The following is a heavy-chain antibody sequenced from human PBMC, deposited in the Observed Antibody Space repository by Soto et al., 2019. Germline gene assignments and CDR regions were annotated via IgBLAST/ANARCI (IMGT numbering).Heavy chain of an antibody. CDR3: TTDVWDYVWGSYRSY. CDR1: GFTFSNAW. Sequence: EVQLVESGGGLVKPGGSLRLSCAASGFTFSNAWMSWVRQAPGKGLEWVGRIKSKTDGGTTDYAAPVKGRFTISRDDSKNTLYLQMNSLKTEDTAVYYCTTDVWDYVWGSYRSYWGQGTLVTVSS. V-gene: IGHV3-15*01. CDR2: IKSKTDGGTT. J-gene: IGHJ4*02. D-gene: IGHD3-16*02.